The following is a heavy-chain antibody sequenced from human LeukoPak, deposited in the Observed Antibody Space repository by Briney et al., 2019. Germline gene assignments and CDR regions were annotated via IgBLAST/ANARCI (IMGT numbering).Heavy chain of an antibody. CDR3: ARVPTITFFDY. CDR2: IYHSGST. D-gene: IGHD3-10*01. V-gene: IGHV4-38-2*02. J-gene: IGHJ4*02. CDR1: GYSISSGYY. Sequence: SETLSLTCTVSGYSISSGYYWGWIRQPPGKGLEWIGSIYHSGSTYYNPSLKSRVTISVDTSKNQFSLKLSSVTAADTAVYYCARVPTITFFDYWGQGTLVTVSS.